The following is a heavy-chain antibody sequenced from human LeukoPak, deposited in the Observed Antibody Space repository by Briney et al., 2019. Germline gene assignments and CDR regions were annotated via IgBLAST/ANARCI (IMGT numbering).Heavy chain of an antibody. V-gene: IGHV3-21*01. D-gene: IGHD1-1*01. CDR1: GFTFSSYS. J-gene: IGHJ3*02. CDR3: ARGFIRTGGRNDAFDI. Sequence: PGGSLRLSCAASGFTFSSYSMNWVRQAPGKGLEWVSSISSSSSYIYYADSVKGRFTTSRDNAKNSLYLQMNSLRAEDTAVYYCARGFIRTGGRNDAFDIWGQGTMVTVSS. CDR2: ISSSSSYI.